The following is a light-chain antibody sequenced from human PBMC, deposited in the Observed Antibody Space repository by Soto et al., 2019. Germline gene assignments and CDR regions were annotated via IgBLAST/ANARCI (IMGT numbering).Light chain of an antibody. V-gene: IGKV1-39*01. CDR2: AAS. Sequence: DIQMTQSPSSLSASVGDRVTITCRASQSISSYLNWYQQKPGKAPKLLIYAASSLQSGVPSRFSGSGSGTDFTLTISSLQPEDFATYYCQQSYSTPLTVGQGTKVDI. CDR1: QSISSY. CDR3: QQSYSTPLT. J-gene: IGKJ1*01.